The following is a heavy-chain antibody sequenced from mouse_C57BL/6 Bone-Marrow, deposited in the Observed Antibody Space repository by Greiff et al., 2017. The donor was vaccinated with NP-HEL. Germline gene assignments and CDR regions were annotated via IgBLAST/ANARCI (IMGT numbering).Heavy chain of an antibody. CDR2: ISSGSSTI. D-gene: IGHD2-3*01. V-gene: IGHV5-17*01. CDR3: ARGGYYVDFDY. CDR1: GFTFSDYG. Sequence: EVKLMESGGGLVKPGGSLKLSCAASGFTFSDYGMHWVRQAPEKGLEWVAYISSGSSTIYYADTVKGRFTISRDNAKNTLFLQMTSLRSEDTAMYYCARGGYYVDFDYWGQGTTLTVSS. J-gene: IGHJ2*01.